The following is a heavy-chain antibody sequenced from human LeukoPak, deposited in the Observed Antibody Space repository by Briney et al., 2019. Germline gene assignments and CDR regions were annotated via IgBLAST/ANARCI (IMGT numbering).Heavy chain of an antibody. J-gene: IGHJ3*02. CDR3: ASGDYYDSSGYYPNAFDI. CDR2: IYYSGST. CDR1: GGSISSGDYY. D-gene: IGHD3-22*01. Sequence: SETLSLTCTVSGGSISSGDYYWRWIRQPPGRGLEWIAYIYYSGSTYYNPSLKSRVTISVDTSKNQFSLKLSSVTAADTAVYYCASGDYYDSSGYYPNAFDIWGQGTMVTVSS. V-gene: IGHV4-30-4*01.